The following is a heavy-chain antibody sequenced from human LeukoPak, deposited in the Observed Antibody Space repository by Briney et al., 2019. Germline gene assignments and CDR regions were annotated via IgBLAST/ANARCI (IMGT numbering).Heavy chain of an antibody. V-gene: IGHV3-21*01. D-gene: IGHD6-13*01. CDR1: GCTFSSYS. CDR3: ARDSAAAGPVDY. CDR2: ISSSSSYI. J-gene: IGHJ4*02. Sequence: GGSLRLSCAASGCTFSSYSMNWVRQAPGKGLHGVSSISSSSSYIYYADSVKGRFTISRDNAKNSLYLQMNSLRAEDTAVYYCARDSAAAGPVDYWGQGTLVTVSS.